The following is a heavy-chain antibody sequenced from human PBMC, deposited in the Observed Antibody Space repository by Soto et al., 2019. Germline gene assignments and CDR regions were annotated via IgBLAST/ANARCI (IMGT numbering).Heavy chain of an antibody. V-gene: IGHV4-4*02. CDR3: ARDRYDSSGYVIIDAFDI. Sequence: SETLSLTCAVSGGSISSSNWWSWVRQPPGKGLVWIGEIYHSGSTNYNPSLKSRVTISVDKSKNQFSLKLSSVTAADTAVYYCARDRYDSSGYVIIDAFDIWGQGTMVTVSS. J-gene: IGHJ3*02. CDR1: GGSISSSNW. CDR2: IYHSGST. D-gene: IGHD3-22*01.